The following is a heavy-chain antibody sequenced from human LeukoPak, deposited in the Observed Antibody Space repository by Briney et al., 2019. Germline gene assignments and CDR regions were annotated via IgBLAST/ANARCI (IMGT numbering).Heavy chain of an antibody. CDR2: INHSGST. CDR1: GGSFSGYY. D-gene: IGHD6-13*01. CDR3: ARLIRIAAARNYDY. Sequence: SETLSLTCAVYGGSFSGYYWSWIRQPPGKGLEWIGEINHSGSTNYNPSLKSRVTISVDTSKNQFSLKLSSVTAADTAVYYCARLIRIAAARNYDYWGQGTLVTVSS. V-gene: IGHV4-34*01. J-gene: IGHJ4*02.